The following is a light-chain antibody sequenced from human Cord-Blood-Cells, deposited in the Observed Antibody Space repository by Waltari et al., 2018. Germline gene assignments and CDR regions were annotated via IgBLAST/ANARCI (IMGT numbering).Light chain of an antibody. CDR1: SSNIGAGYD. J-gene: IGLJ3*02. CDR3: QSYDSSLSGSV. CDR2: GNS. V-gene: IGLV1-40*01. Sequence: QSVLTQPPSVSGAPGQRVTISCTGSSSNIGAGYDVHWYQQLPGTAPKLLIYGNSNRPSGVPDGFSGSKSGTAASLTITGLQAEDEADYYGQSYDSSLSGSVFGGGTKLTVL.